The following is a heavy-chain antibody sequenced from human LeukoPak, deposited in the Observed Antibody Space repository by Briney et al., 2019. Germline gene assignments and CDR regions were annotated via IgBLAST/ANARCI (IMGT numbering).Heavy chain of an antibody. CDR3: ARGIPPRFGELLYYFDY. CDR1: GGTFSSYA. Sequence: ASVKVSCKASGGTFSSYAISWVRQAPGQGLEWMGGIIPIFGTANYAQKFQGRVTITADESTSTAYMELSSLRSEDTAVYYCARGIPPRFGELLYYFDYWGQGTLVTVSS. CDR2: IIPIFGTA. D-gene: IGHD3-10*01. J-gene: IGHJ4*02. V-gene: IGHV1-69*13.